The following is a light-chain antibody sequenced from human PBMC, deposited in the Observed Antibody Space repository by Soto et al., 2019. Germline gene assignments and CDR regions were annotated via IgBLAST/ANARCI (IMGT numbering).Light chain of an antibody. CDR1: RSFARSY. CDR3: QQYGSSPPYS. Sequence: EIVLTQSPGTLSLSPGERATLSCRASRSFARSYLAWYQQKPGQAPRLLIYAASISATGIPDRFSGSASGTDFTLTISRLYPEDFAVYYCQQYGSSPPYSFGQGTKLEIK. V-gene: IGKV3-20*01. CDR2: AAS. J-gene: IGKJ2*01.